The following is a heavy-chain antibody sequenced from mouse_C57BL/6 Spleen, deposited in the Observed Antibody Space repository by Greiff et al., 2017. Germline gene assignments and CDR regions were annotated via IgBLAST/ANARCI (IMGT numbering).Heavy chain of an antibody. CDR2: IDPENGDT. Sequence: VQLQQSGAELVRPGASVKLSCTASGFNIKDDYMHWVKQRPEQGLEWIGWIDPENGDTEYASKFQGKATITADTSSNTAYLQLSSLTSEDAAVYYCTKNYGSSLFAYWGQGTPVTVSA. J-gene: IGHJ3*01. CDR3: TKNYGSSLFAY. V-gene: IGHV14-4*01. CDR1: GFNIKDDY. D-gene: IGHD1-1*01.